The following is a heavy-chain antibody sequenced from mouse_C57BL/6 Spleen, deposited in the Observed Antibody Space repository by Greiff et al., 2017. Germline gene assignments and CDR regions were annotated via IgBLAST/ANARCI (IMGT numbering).Heavy chain of an antibody. CDR3: ASRPLPTVVPYYFDY. D-gene: IGHD1-1*01. CDR1: GYTFTGYW. J-gene: IGHJ2*01. V-gene: IGHV1-9*01. CDR2: ILPGSGST. Sequence: QVQLKESGAELMKPGASVKLSCKATGYTFTGYWIAWVKQRPGHGLEWLGEILPGSGSTNYNEKFKGKDTFTADTSSNTAYMQLSSLTTEDAAIYYCASRPLPTVVPYYFDYWGQGTTLTVSS.